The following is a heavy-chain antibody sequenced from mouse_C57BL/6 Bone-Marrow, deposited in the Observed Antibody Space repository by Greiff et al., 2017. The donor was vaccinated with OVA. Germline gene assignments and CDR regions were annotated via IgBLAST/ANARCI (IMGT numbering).Heavy chain of an antibody. V-gene: IGHV5-6*01. J-gene: IGHJ2*01. Sequence: EVMLVESGGDLVKPGGSLKLSCAASGFTFSSYGMSWVRQTPDKRLEWVATISSGGSYTYYPDSVKGRFTISRDNAKNTMYLQMGSLKSEDTAMCYCARQEYWGQGTTLTVSA. CDR3: ARQEY. CDR1: GFTFSSYG. CDR2: ISSGGSYT.